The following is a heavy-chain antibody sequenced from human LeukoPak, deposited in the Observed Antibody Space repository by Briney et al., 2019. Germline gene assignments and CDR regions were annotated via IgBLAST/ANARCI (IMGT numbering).Heavy chain of an antibody. CDR1: GASVGSAGYS. Sequence: SETLSLTCTVSGASVGSAGYSWSWIRQPPGGGLEWIGYIYYISNTNYNPSLKSRVTMSVDPSKNQFSLKLNSVTAADTAVYYCARTQSQSGSYRYYFGYWGQGTLVTVSS. D-gene: IGHD1-26*01. CDR3: ARTQSQSGSYRYYFGY. CDR2: IYYISNT. J-gene: IGHJ4*02. V-gene: IGHV4-61*08.